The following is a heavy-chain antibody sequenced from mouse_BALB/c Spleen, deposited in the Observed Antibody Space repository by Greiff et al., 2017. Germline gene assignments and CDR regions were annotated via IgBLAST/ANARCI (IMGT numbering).Heavy chain of an antibody. CDR2: IHYSGST. CDR3: ASKATYGSSYVYAMDY. V-gene: IGHV3-1*02. J-gene: IGHJ4*01. D-gene: IGHD1-1*01. Sequence: EVQVVESGPDLVKPSQSLSLTCTVTGYSITSGYSWHWIRQFPGNKLEWMGYIHYSGSTNYNPSLKSRISITRDTSKNQFFLQLNSVTTEDTATYYCASKATYGSSYVYAMDYWGQGTSVTVSS. CDR1: GYSITSGYS.